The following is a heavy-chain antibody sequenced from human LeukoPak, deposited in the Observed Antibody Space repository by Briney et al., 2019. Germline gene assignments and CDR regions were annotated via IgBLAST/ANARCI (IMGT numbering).Heavy chain of an antibody. Sequence: PGGSLRLSCAASGFTFSSYAMSWVRQAPGKGLEWVSAISGSGGSTYYADSVKGRFTISRDNSKNTLYLQMNSLRAEDTAVYYCAKGQSQITMIVVANYDYWGQGTLVTVSS. CDR2: ISGSGGST. D-gene: IGHD3-22*01. J-gene: IGHJ4*02. V-gene: IGHV3-23*01. CDR1: GFTFSSYA. CDR3: AKGQSQITMIVVANYDY.